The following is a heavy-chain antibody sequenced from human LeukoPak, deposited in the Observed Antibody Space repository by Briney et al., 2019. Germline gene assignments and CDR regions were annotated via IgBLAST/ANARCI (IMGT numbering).Heavy chain of an antibody. CDR3: ARRRQRGYSSSWYVDAFDI. D-gene: IGHD6-13*01. V-gene: IGHV5-51*01. CDR2: IYPGDSDT. CDR1: GYSFTSYW. Sequence: GESLKISCKGSGYSFTSYWIGWVRQMPGKGLEWMGIIYPGDSDTRYSPSFQGQVTISADKSISTAYLRWSSLKASDTAMYYCARRRQRGYSSSWYVDAFDIWGQGTMVTVSS. J-gene: IGHJ3*02.